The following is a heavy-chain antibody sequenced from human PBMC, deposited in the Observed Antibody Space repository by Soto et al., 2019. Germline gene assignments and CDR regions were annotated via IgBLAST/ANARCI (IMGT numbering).Heavy chain of an antibody. CDR3: AKGGRKWLVTSDFNY. J-gene: IGHJ4*02. CDR2: VSHDGRNT. Sequence: VQLVESGGGVVQPGRSLRLSCAASGFTFSDYALHWVRQARGKGLEWVAVVSHDGRNTHYADSVKGLFTISRDSSKNTVSLEMTILSAEDTAVYYCAKGGRKWLVTSDFNYWGQGALVTVSS. D-gene: IGHD6-19*01. V-gene: IGHV3-30*18. CDR1: GFTFSDYA.